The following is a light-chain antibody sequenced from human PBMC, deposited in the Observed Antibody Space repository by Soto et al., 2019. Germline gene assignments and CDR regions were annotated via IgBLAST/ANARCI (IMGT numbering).Light chain of an antibody. J-gene: IGKJ1*01. CDR3: QKYDSSPWT. CDR1: QGISNY. Sequence: DIEMTQSPSSLSASVGDRVTITCRASQGISNYLAWYQQRPGKVPKLLIYAASTLQSGLPSRFSGSGSGTDFTLTISSLQPEDVATYYCQKYDSSPWTFGQGTEVEIK. CDR2: AAS. V-gene: IGKV1-27*01.